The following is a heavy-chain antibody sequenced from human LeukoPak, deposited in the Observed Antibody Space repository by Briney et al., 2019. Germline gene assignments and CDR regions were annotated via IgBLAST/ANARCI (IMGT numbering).Heavy chain of an antibody. D-gene: IGHD1-26*01. J-gene: IGHJ4*02. CDR2: IYPSGSDT. CDR1: EYSFATYW. CDR3: ARPLQGIVGATGFDY. Sequence: TTGESLKISCQGSEYSFATYWIAWLRQMPGKGLEWMGIIYPSGSDTRYSPSFQGQVTISADKSIKTAYLQWSSLKASDTAMYYCARPLQGIVGATGFDYWGQGTLVTVSS. V-gene: IGHV5-51*01.